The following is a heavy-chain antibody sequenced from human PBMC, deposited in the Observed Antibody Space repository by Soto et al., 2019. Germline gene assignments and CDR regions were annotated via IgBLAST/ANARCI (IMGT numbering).Heavy chain of an antibody. CDR2: IWYDGSSR. CDR3: ARDMPYYYYYYGMDV. D-gene: IGHD2-2*01. V-gene: IGHV3-33*01. Sequence: GGSLRLSCEASGFTFSTYGMHWVRQAPGEGLEWVAVIWYDGSSRYYADSVKDRFTISRDNSKNTLYLQMNSLRAEDTAVYYCARDMPYYYYYYGMDVWGQGTTVTVSS. CDR1: GFTFSTYG. J-gene: IGHJ6*02.